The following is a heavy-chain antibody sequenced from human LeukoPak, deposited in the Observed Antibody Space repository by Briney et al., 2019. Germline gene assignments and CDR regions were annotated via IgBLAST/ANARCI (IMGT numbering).Heavy chain of an antibody. V-gene: IGHV1-69*13. D-gene: IGHD5-24*01. Sequence: GASVKVSCKASGGTFSSYAISWVRQAPGQGLEWMGGIIPIFGTANYAQKLQGRVTITADESTSTAYMELSSLRSEDTAVYYCARGSRRDRPNAFDIWGQGTMVTVSS. CDR3: ARGSRRDRPNAFDI. J-gene: IGHJ3*02. CDR1: GGTFSSYA. CDR2: IIPIFGTA.